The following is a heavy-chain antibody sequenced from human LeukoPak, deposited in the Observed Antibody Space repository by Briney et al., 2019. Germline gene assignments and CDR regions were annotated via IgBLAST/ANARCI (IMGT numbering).Heavy chain of an antibody. J-gene: IGHJ4*02. V-gene: IGHV4-30-2*01. CDR3: ARVRSSSGGNLFDY. D-gene: IGHD6-13*01. CDR2: IYHSGST. Sequence: SETLSLTCAVSGGSISSGGYSWSWIRQPPGKGLEWIGYIYHSGSTYYNPSLKSRVTISVDRSKNQFSLKLSSVTAADTAVYYCARVRSSSGGNLFDYWGQGTLVTVSS. CDR1: GGSISSGGYS.